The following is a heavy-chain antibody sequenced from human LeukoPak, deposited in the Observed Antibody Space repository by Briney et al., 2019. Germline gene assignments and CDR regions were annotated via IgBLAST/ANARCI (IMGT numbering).Heavy chain of an antibody. D-gene: IGHD2-2*01. J-gene: IGHJ6*03. CDR1: GYTFTSYD. V-gene: IGHV1-8*01. Sequence: ASVKVSCKASGYTFTSYDINWVRQATGQGLEWMGWTNPNSGNTGYAQKFQGRVTMTRNTSISTAYMELSSLRSEDTAVYYCARGFSDCSSTSCYGGLGYYYYYMDVWGKGTTVTVSS. CDR3: ARGFSDCSSTSCYGGLGYYYYYMDV. CDR2: TNPNSGNT.